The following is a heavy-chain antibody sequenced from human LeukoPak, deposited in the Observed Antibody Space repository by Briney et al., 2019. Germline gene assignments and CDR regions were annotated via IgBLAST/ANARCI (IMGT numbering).Heavy chain of an antibody. J-gene: IGHJ4*02. CDR2: ISYSGST. CDR3: ARRSGYCSSTSCYTGEFDC. D-gene: IGHD2-2*02. CDR1: GGSISNSY. V-gene: IGHV4-59*01. Sequence: SETLSLTCTVSGGSISNSYWSWIRQPPGKGLEWIGYISYSGSTNYNPSLKSRVTISVDTSKNQFSLKLSSVTAADTAVYYCARRSGYCSSTSCYTGEFDCWGQGTLVTVSS.